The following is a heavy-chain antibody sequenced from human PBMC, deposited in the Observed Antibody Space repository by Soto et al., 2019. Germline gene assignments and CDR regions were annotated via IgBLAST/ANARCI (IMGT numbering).Heavy chain of an antibody. J-gene: IGHJ4*02. Sequence: QVQLVQSGAEVKKPGSSVKVSCKASGGTFSSYTISWVRQAPGQGLEWMGRIIPILGIANYAQKFQGRVTITADKSTSTAYMELSSLRSVDTAVYYCARVRCYDSRLDYWGQGTLVTVSS. CDR1: GGTFSSYT. CDR3: ARVRCYDSRLDY. CDR2: IIPILGIA. D-gene: IGHD3-22*01. V-gene: IGHV1-69*02.